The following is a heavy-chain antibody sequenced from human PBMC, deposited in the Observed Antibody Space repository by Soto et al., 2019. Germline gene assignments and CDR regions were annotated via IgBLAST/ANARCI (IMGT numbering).Heavy chain of an antibody. CDR2: SSNSGSFT. V-gene: IGHV3-11*06. Sequence: GWSLRLSCAASGFTLIDHYMSWIRQAPGKGLEWIGYSSNSGSFTRYADSVKGRFSISRDNAKSSLYLQISSLRGDDTATYYCVKSGDNYNLLDYWGQGTPVT. D-gene: IGHD1-1*01. CDR3: VKSGDNYNLLDY. CDR1: GFTLIDHY. J-gene: IGHJ4*02.